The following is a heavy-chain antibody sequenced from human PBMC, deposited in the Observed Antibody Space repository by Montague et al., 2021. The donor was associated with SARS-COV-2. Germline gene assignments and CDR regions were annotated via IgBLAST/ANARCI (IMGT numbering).Heavy chain of an antibody. CDR2: LYYSGSA. D-gene: IGHD2-2*01. CDR3: ARESIVVVPAEIYYGMDV. Sequence: SETLSLTCTISGGSISGSYWSWIRQPPGKGLEWIGCLYYSGSANYNPSLRSRVTISADTSKNQFSLKLNSVTAADTAVYYCARESIVVVPAEIYYGMDVWGQGTTVTVSS. CDR1: GGSISGSY. V-gene: IGHV4-59*01. J-gene: IGHJ6*02.